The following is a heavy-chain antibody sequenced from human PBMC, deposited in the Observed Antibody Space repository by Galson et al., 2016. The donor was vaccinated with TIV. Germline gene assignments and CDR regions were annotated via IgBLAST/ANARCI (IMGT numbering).Heavy chain of an antibody. CDR3: ARDHAMYSGIYFGRGYYYYGMDV. CDR1: GFTFEDRA. CDR2: ISWNSGKL. V-gene: IGHV3-9*01. D-gene: IGHD1-26*01. Sequence: SLRLSCAASGFTFEDRAMHWVRQIPGRGLEWVSHISWNSGKLGYAASVNGRFTISRDDSKNTLFLQMNSLRPEDTAVYYCARDHAMYSGIYFGRGYYYYGMDVWGQGTTVTVSS. J-gene: IGHJ6*02.